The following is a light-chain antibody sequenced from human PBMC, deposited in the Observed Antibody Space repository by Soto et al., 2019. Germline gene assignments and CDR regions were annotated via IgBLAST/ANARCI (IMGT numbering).Light chain of an antibody. CDR1: QSVSSDH. CDR2: GAS. CDR3: QQYGSSPLLT. Sequence: EIVLTQSPGTLSLSPGERATLSCRASQSVSSDHLVWYQQKPGQAPRLLNYGASSRANGIPDRFSGSGSGTDFILTISRLEPEDFAVYYCQQYGSSPLLTFGGGTKVEIK. V-gene: IGKV3-20*01. J-gene: IGKJ4*01.